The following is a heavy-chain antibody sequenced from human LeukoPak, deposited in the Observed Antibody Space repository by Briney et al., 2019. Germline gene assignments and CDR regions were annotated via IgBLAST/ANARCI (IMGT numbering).Heavy chain of an antibody. V-gene: IGHV3-23*01. CDR2: MGGSGDSP. CDR1: GFTFSSYA. Sequence: GGSLRLSCTASGFTFSSYAMTWVRQAPGKGLEWVSAMGGSGDSPKYADSVKGRFTMSRDNAKNSLYLQMNSLRAEDTAVYYCAKLIDYGGKVIDYWGQGTLVTVSS. D-gene: IGHD4-23*01. J-gene: IGHJ4*02. CDR3: AKLIDYGGKVIDY.